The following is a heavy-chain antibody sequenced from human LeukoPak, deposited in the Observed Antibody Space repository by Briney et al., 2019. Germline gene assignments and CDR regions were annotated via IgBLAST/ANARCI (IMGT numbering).Heavy chain of an antibody. J-gene: IGHJ5*02. CDR1: GGSISSSSYY. CDR2: IYYSGST. CDR3: ARASRIAAAGYNWFDP. D-gene: IGHD6-13*01. V-gene: IGHV4-39*07. Sequence: PSQTLSLTCTVSGGSISSSSYYWGWIRQPPGKGLEWIGSIYYSGSTYYNPSLKSRVTISVDTSKNQFSLKLSSVTAADTAVYYCARASRIAAAGYNWFDPWGQGTLVTVSS.